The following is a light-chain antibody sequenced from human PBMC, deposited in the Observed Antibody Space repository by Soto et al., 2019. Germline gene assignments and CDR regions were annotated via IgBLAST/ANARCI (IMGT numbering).Light chain of an antibody. V-gene: IGKV3D-15*01. CDR3: QQYGDGPGA. Sequence: EIVMTQSPPTLSVSPGERATLSCRASQSVGSKLAWYQQRPGQAPRLLIYDASNRATGIPARFSGSGSGTECSLTISSLQSEDFAVYSCQQYGDGPGAFGGGTKVEIK. J-gene: IGKJ4*01. CDR2: DAS. CDR1: QSVGSK.